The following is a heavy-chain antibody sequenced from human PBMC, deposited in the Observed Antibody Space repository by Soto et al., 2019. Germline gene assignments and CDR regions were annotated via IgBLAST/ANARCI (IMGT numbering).Heavy chain of an antibody. CDR2: SRNKANSFTT. Sequence: EVQVVESGGGLVQPGGSLRLSCAASGLAFSDHYMDWVRQAPGKGLEWVGRSRNKANSFTTEYAASVNGSFSVSRDDSKNSLFLQMNSLKTEDTAVYYCRGYHYSYCIHVWGQGTTVTVSS. J-gene: IGHJ6*02. CDR1: GLAFSDHY. CDR3: RGYHYSYCIHV. V-gene: IGHV3-72*01.